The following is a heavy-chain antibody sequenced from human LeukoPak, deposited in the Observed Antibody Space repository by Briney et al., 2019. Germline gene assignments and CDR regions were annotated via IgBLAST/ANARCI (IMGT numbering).Heavy chain of an antibody. CDR1: GFTVSTSA. CDR2: ISGSGDTT. V-gene: IGHV3-23*01. D-gene: IGHD6-19*01. CDR3: AKAGPYQLAY. Sequence: GGSLRLSCVASGFTVSTSAMSWVRQVPGKGMECISSISGSGDTTLHTDSVKGRFTLSRDNSKNTVYLHMNSLRAEDTAIYYCAKAGPYQLAYWGQGTLVTVSS. J-gene: IGHJ4*02.